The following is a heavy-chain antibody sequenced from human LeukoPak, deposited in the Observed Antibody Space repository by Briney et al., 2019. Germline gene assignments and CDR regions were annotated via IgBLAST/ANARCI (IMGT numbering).Heavy chain of an antibody. V-gene: IGHV4-59*01. CDR2: IYYSGST. CDR1: GGSISSYY. D-gene: IGHD4-17*01. Sequence: SETLSLTCTVSGGSISSYYWSWIRQPPGKGLEWIGYIYYSGSTNYNPSLKSRVTISVDTSKNQFSLKLNSVTAADTAVYYCARDAYGYGDPYYFDYWGQGTLVTVSS. J-gene: IGHJ4*02. CDR3: ARDAYGYGDPYYFDY.